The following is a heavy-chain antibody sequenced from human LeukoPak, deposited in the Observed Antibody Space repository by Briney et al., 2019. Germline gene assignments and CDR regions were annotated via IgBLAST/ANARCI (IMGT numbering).Heavy chain of an antibody. CDR3: VKGGLGCSGTSCFAY. J-gene: IGHJ4*02. CDR1: GFTYSSYA. CDR2: ISGSGGST. D-gene: IGHD2-2*01. V-gene: IGHV3-23*01. Sequence: GGSLRLSCAVSGFTYSSYAMSWVRQAPGKGREWVSSISGSGGSTYYADSVKGRFTISRDNSKNTLYLQMNSLRAEGTAVYDSVKGGLGCSGTSCFAYWGQGNLFTVSS.